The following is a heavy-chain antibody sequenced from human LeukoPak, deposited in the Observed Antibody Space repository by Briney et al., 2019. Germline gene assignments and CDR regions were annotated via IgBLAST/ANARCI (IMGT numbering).Heavy chain of an antibody. D-gene: IGHD3-10*01. CDR1: GFTFSDYY. J-gene: IGHJ4*02. CDR3: VRTVREGSYY. V-gene: IGHV3-72*01. CDR2: SRNKANSFTT. Sequence: GGSLRLSCAASGFTFSDYYMSWVRQAPGKGLEWIARSRNKANSFTTDYAASVRGRFSLSRDNSNNSLFLQMGSLKSEDTAVYYCVRTVREGSYYWGQGALVTVSS.